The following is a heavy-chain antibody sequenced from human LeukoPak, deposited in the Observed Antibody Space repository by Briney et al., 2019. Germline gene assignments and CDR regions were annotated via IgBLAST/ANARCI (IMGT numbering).Heavy chain of an antibody. CDR1: GGTFSSYA. J-gene: IGHJ6*04. D-gene: IGHD3-9*01. CDR3: ARAHYDILPGASYNYYGMDV. CDR2: IIPIFGTA. Sequence: SVKVSCKASGGTFSSYAISWVRQAPGQGLEWMGGIIPIFGTANYAQKFQGRVTITADESTSTAYMELSSLRSEDTAVYYCARAHYDILPGASYNYYGMDVWRKGTTVTVSS. V-gene: IGHV1-69*01.